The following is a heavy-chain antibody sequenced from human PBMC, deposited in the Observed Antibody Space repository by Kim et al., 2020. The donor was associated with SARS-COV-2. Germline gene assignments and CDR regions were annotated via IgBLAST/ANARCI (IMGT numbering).Heavy chain of an antibody. J-gene: IGHJ3*02. CDR2: IYYSGST. CDR1: GGSISSGDYY. D-gene: IGHD2-8*01. CDR3: ARAPIVLMVYATHNDAFDI. Sequence: SETLSLTCTVSGGSISSGDYYWSWIRQPPGKGLEWIGYIYYSGSTYYNPSLKSRVTISVDTSKNQFSLKLSSVTAADTAVYYCARAPIVLMVYATHNDAFDIWGQGTMVTVSS. V-gene: IGHV4-30-4*01.